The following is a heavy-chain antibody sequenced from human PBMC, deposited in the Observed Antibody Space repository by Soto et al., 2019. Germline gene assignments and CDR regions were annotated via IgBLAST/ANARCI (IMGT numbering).Heavy chain of an antibody. Sequence: EVQLLESGGGLVPPGGSLRLSCAASGFTFSSYAMSWVRQAPGKGLEWVSAISGSGGITYYADSVKGRFTISRDNSKNTLYLQMTSLRAEDTAVYYCAKAPHYDLLTGPPRGWGQGTLVTVSS. V-gene: IGHV3-23*01. D-gene: IGHD3-9*01. J-gene: IGHJ4*02. CDR1: GFTFSSYA. CDR2: ISGSGGIT. CDR3: AKAPHYDLLTGPPRG.